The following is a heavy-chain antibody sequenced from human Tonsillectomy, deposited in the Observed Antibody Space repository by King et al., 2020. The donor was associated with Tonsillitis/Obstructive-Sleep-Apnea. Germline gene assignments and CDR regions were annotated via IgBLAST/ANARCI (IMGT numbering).Heavy chain of an antibody. CDR3: ATPKLPSAPIDY. V-gene: IGHV2-5*02. Sequence: TLKESGPTLVKPTQTLTLTCTFSGFSLSTSGVGVGWIRQPPGKALEWLALIYWEDDKSYSPSLKSRLTITKDTSKNQVVLTMTNMDPVDTATYYCATPKLPSAPIDYWGQGTLVTVSS. D-gene: IGHD2-2*01. CDR2: IYWEDDK. CDR1: GFSLSTSGVG. J-gene: IGHJ4*02.